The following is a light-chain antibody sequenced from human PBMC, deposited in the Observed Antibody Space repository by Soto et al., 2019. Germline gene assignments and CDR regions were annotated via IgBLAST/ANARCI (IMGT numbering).Light chain of an antibody. V-gene: IGLV4-69*01. CDR3: QTWGTGCYVM. CDR2: LNSDGSH. Sequence: QPVLTQSPSASASLGASVKLTCTLSSGHSSYAIAWHQQQPEKGPRYLMKLNSDGSHTKGDGIPDRFSGSSSGAERYLTISGLQSEDEADYYCQTWGTGCYVMFGGGTKLTVL. J-gene: IGLJ3*02. CDR1: SGHSSYA.